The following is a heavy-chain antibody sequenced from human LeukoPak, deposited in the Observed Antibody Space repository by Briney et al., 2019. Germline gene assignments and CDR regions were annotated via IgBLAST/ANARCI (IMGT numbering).Heavy chain of an antibody. Sequence: SETLSLTCTVSGGSISGYYWSWLRQSPGKGLEWIGYIYYTGNTNYNPSLKSRVTISLGTSRIQFSLNLSSVTAADTAVYYCARAVAGATMDYYYGMDVWGQGTTVTVSS. CDR3: ARAVAGATMDYYYGMDV. J-gene: IGHJ6*02. CDR1: GGSISGYY. CDR2: IYYTGNT. D-gene: IGHD1-26*01. V-gene: IGHV4-59*01.